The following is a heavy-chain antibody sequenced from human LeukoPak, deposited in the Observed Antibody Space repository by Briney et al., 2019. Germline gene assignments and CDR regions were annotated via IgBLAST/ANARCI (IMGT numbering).Heavy chain of an antibody. CDR1: GGSISSYY. V-gene: IGHV4-4*07. J-gene: IGHJ4*02. CDR2: IYTSGST. Sequence: SETLSLTCTVSGGSISSYYWSWIRQPAGKGLEWIGRIYTSGSTNYNPSLKSRVTMSVDTSKNQFSLELSSVTAADTAVYYCAREGYYSSSSPFDYWGQGTLVTVSS. D-gene: IGHD6-6*01. CDR3: AREGYYSSSSPFDY.